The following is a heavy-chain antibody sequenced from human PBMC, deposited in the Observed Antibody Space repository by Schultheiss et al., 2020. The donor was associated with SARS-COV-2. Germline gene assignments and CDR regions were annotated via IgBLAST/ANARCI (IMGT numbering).Heavy chain of an antibody. D-gene: IGHD6-19*01. CDR3: AANEWQRLTRYDY. CDR2: TYTSGST. Sequence: SETLSLTCTVSGGSISSYYWSWIRQPAGKGLEWIGRTYTSGSTNYNPSLKSGVTMSVDTSKNQFSLKLSSVTAADAAVYYCAANEWQRLTRYDYWGQGTLVTVAS. V-gene: IGHV4-4*07. CDR1: GGSISSYY. J-gene: IGHJ4*02.